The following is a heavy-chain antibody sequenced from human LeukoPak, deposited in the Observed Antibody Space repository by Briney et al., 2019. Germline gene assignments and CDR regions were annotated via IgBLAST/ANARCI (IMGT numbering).Heavy chain of an antibody. CDR1: GFTFSSYA. J-gene: IGHJ6*02. Sequence: GRPLRLSCAASGFTFSSYAMHWVRQAPGKGLEWVAVISYDGSNKYYADSVKGRFTISRDNSKNTLYLQMNSLRAEDTAVYYCASGYDFWSGYYTHSDYYGMDVWGQGTTVTVSS. V-gene: IGHV3-30-3*01. D-gene: IGHD3-3*01. CDR3: ASGYDFWSGYYTHSDYYGMDV. CDR2: ISYDGSNK.